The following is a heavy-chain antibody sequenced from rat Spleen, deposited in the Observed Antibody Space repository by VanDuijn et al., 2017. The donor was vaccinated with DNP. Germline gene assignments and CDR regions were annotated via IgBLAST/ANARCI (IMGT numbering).Heavy chain of an antibody. CDR3: AGRPPPTRGPFDY. V-gene: IGHV5-22*01. Sequence: EVQLVESGGGLVQPGRSLKLSCAVSGFTFNDYYMAWVRQAPKKGLEWVASISYEGSSTYYGDSVKGRFTISRNNAKSTLYLQMDSLRSDDTATYYCAGRPPPTRGPFDYWGQGIMVTVSS. CDR2: ISYEGSST. CDR1: GFTFNDYY. J-gene: IGHJ2*01. D-gene: IGHD1-4*01.